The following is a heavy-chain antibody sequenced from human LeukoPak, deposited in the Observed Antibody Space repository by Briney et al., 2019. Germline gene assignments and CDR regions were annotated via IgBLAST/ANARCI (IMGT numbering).Heavy chain of an antibody. CDR3: ARHYKSSHYYMDV. CDR2: IYYSGST. D-gene: IGHD1-1*01. CDR1: GGSISSSSYY. J-gene: IGHJ6*03. Sequence: SETLSLTCTVSGGSISSSSYYWGWIRQPPGKGLEWIGSIYYSGSTYYNPSLKSRVTISVDTSKNQFSLKLSSVTAADTAVYYCARHYKSSHYYMDVWRKGTTVTVSS. V-gene: IGHV4-39*01.